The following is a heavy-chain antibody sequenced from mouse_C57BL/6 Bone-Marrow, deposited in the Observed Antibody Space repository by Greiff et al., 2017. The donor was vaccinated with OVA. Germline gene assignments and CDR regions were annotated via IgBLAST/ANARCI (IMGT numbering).Heavy chain of an antibody. J-gene: IGHJ3*01. CDR2: ISSGGSYT. D-gene: IGHD2-3*01. Sequence: EVQRVESGGDLVKPGGSSKLLCSASGFTSSSYGMTWVRQTPDKRLGWVATISSGGSYTYYSDNEKGRFTISRDNAKNNMYLQMSSLKSEDTATYYCARRSYDGYLCWFAYWGQGTLVTVSA. CDR3: ARRSYDGYLCWFAY. CDR1: GFTSSSYG. V-gene: IGHV5-6*01.